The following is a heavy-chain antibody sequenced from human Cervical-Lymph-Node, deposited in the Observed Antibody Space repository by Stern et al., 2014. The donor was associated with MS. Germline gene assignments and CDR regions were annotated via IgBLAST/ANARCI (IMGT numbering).Heavy chain of an antibody. V-gene: IGHV5-51*03. J-gene: IGHJ4*02. CDR2: IYAGDSDT. Sequence: EVQLVQSGAEVKKPGESLKISCKGSGFMFSNYWIGWVRQMPGKGLEWMGLIYAGDSDTRYSPSLQGQVTFSADKSLSSAYLQWSSLKASDTAMYYCERRSHICTADVCHSYYFDYWGQGTLVTVSS. D-gene: IGHD2-8*02. CDR3: ERRSHICTADVCHSYYFDY. CDR1: GFMFSNYW.